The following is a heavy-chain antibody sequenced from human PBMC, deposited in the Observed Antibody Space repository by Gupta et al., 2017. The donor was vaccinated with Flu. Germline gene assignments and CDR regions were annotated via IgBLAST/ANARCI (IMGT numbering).Heavy chain of an antibody. D-gene: IGHD1-26*01. V-gene: IGHV2-26*01. CDR1: GFSLSNARMG. CDR2: IFSNDEK. Sequence: QVTLKESGPVLVKPTETLTLTCTVSGFSLSNARMGVSWIRQPPGKALEWLAHIFSNDEKSYSTSLKSRLTISKDTSKSQVVLTMTNMDPVDTATYYCARFSRGSIVGATGLRTSRYYFDYWGQGTLVTVSS. CDR3: ARFSRGSIVGATGLRTSRYYFDY. J-gene: IGHJ4*02.